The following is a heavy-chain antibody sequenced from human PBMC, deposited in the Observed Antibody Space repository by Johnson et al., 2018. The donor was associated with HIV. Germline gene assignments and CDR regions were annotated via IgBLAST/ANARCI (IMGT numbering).Heavy chain of an antibody. CDR3: AAGIAVSGLRGNAFDI. CDR1: GFTVSSNY. V-gene: IGHV3-66*01. J-gene: IGHJ3*02. Sequence: VQLVESGGGVVQPGRSLRLSCAASGFTVSSNYMTWVRQAPGKGLEWVSVIYSGGSTYYADSVKGRFTISRDDSKNTLYLQMNSLKTGDTAVYYCAAGIAVSGLRGNAFDIWGQGTMVTVSS. D-gene: IGHD6-19*01. CDR2: IYSGGST.